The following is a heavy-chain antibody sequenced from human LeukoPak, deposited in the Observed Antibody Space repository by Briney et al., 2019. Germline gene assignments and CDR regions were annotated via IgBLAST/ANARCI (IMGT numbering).Heavy chain of an antibody. CDR2: IKQDGSEK. CDR3: ARRRGSYSDDY. Sequence: GGSLRLSCAASGFTVSSNSMSWVRQAPGKGLEWVANIKQDGSEKYYVDSVKGRFTISRDNAKNSLYLQMNSLRAEDTAVYYCARRRGSYSDDYWGQGTLVTVSS. J-gene: IGHJ4*02. CDR1: GFTVSSNS. V-gene: IGHV3-7*01. D-gene: IGHD1-26*01.